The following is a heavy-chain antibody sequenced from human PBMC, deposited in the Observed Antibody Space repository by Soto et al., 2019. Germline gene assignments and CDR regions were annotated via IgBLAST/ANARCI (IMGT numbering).Heavy chain of an antibody. CDR2: IWYDGSNK. CDR3: AREYRSSSPYYYYGMDV. CDR1: GFTFSSYG. V-gene: IGHV3-33*01. J-gene: IGHJ6*04. D-gene: IGHD6-13*01. Sequence: PGGSLRLSCAASGFTFSSYGMHWVRQAPGKGLEWVAVIWYDGSNKYYADSVKGRFTISRDNSKNTLYLQMNSLRAEDTAVYYCAREYRSSSPYYYYGMDVWGKGTTVTVSS.